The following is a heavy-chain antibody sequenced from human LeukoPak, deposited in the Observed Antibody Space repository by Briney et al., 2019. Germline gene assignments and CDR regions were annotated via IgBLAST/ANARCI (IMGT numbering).Heavy chain of an antibody. V-gene: IGHV5-51*01. Sequence: GESLKISCKGSGYSFTSYWIGWVRQMPGKGLEWMGIIYPGDSDTRYSPSFQGQVTISADKSISTAYLQWSSLKASDTAMYYCARQGLGGGSWPYYYYYYGMDVWGPGITVTVSS. CDR2: IYPGDSDT. D-gene: IGHD6-13*01. CDR3: ARQGLGGGSWPYYYYYYGMDV. J-gene: IGHJ6*02. CDR1: GYSFTSYW.